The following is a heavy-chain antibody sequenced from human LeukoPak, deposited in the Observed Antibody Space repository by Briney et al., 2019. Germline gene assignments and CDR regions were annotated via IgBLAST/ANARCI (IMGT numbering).Heavy chain of an antibody. Sequence: PGGSLRLSCAASGFTFSSYAMSWVCQAPGKGLEWVSIIGGSGAYTYHADSVKGRCTISRDNSKNTLYLQMNSLRAEDTAVYYCAKGSGIWSGYSGEFDYWGQGTLVTVSS. V-gene: IGHV3-23*01. J-gene: IGHJ4*02. CDR3: AKGSGIWSGYSGEFDY. CDR2: IGGSGAYT. CDR1: GFTFSSYA. D-gene: IGHD3-3*01.